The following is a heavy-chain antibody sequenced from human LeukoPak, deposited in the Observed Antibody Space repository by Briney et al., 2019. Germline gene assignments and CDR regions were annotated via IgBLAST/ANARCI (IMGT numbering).Heavy chain of an antibody. J-gene: IGHJ4*02. CDR3: ARDTDEWYNSPGDY. D-gene: IGHD1-1*01. CDR1: GFTLNTYA. CDR2: ISYDGSQK. V-gene: IGHV3-30*04. Sequence: PGGSLRLSCAVSGFTLNTYAMHWFRQAPGKGLYGVEIISYDGSQKYYADSLKGRFTISRDNSRNTLYLQMNRLRDDDTGMYYCARDTDEWYNSPGDYWGQGTLVTVSS.